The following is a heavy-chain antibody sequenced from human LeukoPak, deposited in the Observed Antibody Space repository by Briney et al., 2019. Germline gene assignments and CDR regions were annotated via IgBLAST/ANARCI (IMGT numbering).Heavy chain of an antibody. CDR1: GYSISSGYY. V-gene: IGHV4-38-2*02. CDR3: ARGVQLWLWDAFDI. J-gene: IGHJ3*02. D-gene: IGHD5-18*01. CDR2: IYHSGST. Sequence: SETLSLTCTVSGYSISSGYYWGWIRQPPGKGLEWIGSIYHSGSTYYNPSLKSRVTISVDTSKNQFSLKLSSVTAADTAVYYCARGVQLWLWDAFDIWGQGTMVTVSS.